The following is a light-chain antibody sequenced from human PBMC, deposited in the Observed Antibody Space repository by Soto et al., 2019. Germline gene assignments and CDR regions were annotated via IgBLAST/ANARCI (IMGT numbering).Light chain of an antibody. CDR2: DVS. V-gene: IGLV2-14*01. J-gene: IGLJ3*02. CDR1: SSDVGGYNY. Sequence: QSALTQPASVSGSPGQSITISCTGTSSDVGGYNYVSWYQQHPGKAPKLIIYDVSNRPSGVSNRFSGSKSGSTASLTISGLQSEDEADYYCSSYTSSSTRVFGRGTKLTVL. CDR3: SSYTSSSTRV.